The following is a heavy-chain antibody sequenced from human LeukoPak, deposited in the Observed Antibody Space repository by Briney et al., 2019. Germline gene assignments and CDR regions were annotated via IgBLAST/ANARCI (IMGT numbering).Heavy chain of an antibody. CDR3: ARLRNDAFDI. CDR2: IWYDGSNK. CDR1: RFTFSSYG. D-gene: IGHD1-14*01. J-gene: IGHJ3*02. Sequence: PGRSLRLSCAASRFTFSSYGMHWVRRALGKGLEWVAVIWYDGSNKYYVDSVKGRFTISRDNSKSTLYLQMNSLRAEDTAVYYCARLRNDAFDIWGQGTVVTVSS. V-gene: IGHV3-33*01.